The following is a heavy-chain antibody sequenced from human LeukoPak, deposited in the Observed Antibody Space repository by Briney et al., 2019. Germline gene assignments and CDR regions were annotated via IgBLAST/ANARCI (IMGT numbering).Heavy chain of an antibody. CDR1: GGTFSSYA. CDR2: IIPIFGTA. J-gene: IGHJ4*02. V-gene: IGHV1-69*05. Sequence: ASVKVSCKASGGTFSSYAISWVRQAPGQGLEWMGGIIPIFGTANYAQKFQGRVTITTDESTGTAYMELSSLRSEDTAVYYCARARDILTGYDQYYFDYWGQGTLVTVSS. D-gene: IGHD3-9*01. CDR3: ARARDILTGYDQYYFDY.